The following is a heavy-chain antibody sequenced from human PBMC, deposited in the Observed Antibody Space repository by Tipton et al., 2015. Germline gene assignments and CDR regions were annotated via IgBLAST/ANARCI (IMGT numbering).Heavy chain of an antibody. CDR2: IYNNGIT. Sequence: LRLSCTVSGGSISSDGYYWSWIRQPPGKGLEWIGYIYNNGITDYSPSLTSRVTISVDASKNQFSLNLNSVTAADTAVYYCARYSGPFMPLDSWGQGTLVTVSS. D-gene: IGHD1-26*01. CDR1: GGSISSDGYY. V-gene: IGHV4-61*08. CDR3: ARYSGPFMPLDS. J-gene: IGHJ4*02.